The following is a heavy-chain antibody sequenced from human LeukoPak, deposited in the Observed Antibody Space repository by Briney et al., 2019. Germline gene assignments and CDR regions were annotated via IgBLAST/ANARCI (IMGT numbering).Heavy chain of an antibody. CDR3: GRSDYGDYGITY. Sequence: ASVKVSCKASGYTFTSYAMYWVRQAPGQRLKWMGWINAGNGNTKYSQKFQGRVTITRDTSASTVYMELTSLRSEDTAVYYCGRSDYGDYGITYWGQGTLVTVSS. CDR1: GYTFTSYA. CDR2: INAGNGNT. D-gene: IGHD4-17*01. V-gene: IGHV1-3*01. J-gene: IGHJ4*02.